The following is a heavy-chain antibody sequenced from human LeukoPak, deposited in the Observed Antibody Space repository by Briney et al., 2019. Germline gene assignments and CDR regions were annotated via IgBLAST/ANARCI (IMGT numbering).Heavy chain of an antibody. Sequence: SETLSLTCTVSGGSISSYYWSWIRQPAGKGLEWIGRIYTSGSTNYNPSLKSRVTMSVDTSKNQFSLKLSSVTAADTAVYYCARLRRGLLWFGESAYYFDYWGQGTLVTVSS. CDR3: ARLRRGLLWFGESAYYFDY. CDR1: GGSISSYY. V-gene: IGHV4-4*07. CDR2: IYTSGST. D-gene: IGHD3-10*01. J-gene: IGHJ4*02.